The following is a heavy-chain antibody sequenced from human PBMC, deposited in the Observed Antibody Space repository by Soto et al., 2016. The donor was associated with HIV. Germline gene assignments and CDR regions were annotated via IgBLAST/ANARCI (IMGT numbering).Heavy chain of an antibody. CDR2: IIPILGIP. CDR1: GGTFNTYA. CDR3: AREVARCSSTSCYDYFDY. Sequence: QVQLVQSGAEVKKPGSSVKVSCKASGGTFNTYAISWVRQAPGQGLEWMGGIIPILGIPDYAQKFQGRVTITADKSTSIAYMEMRSLRSEDTAVYYCAREVARCSSTSCYDYFDYWGQGTLVTVSS. J-gene: IGHJ4*02. D-gene: IGHD2-2*01. V-gene: IGHV1-69*10.